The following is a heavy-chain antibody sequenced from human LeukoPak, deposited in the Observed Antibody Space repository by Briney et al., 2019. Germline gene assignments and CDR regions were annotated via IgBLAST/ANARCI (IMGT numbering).Heavy chain of an antibody. V-gene: IGHV3-23*01. D-gene: IGHD3-10*01. J-gene: IGHJ4*02. CDR1: GFTFSSYA. Sequence: GGSLRLSCAASGFTFSSYAMSWVRQAPGKGLEWVSAISGSGGSTYYADSVKGRFTISRDNSKNTLYLQMNSLRAEDTAVYYCAKDPRGVTMVQGVTHFDYWGQGTLVTVSS. CDR2: ISGSGGST. CDR3: AKDPRGVTMVQGVTHFDY.